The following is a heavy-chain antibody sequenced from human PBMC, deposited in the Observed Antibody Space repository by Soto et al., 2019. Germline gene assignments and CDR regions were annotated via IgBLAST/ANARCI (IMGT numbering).Heavy chain of an antibody. J-gene: IGHJ6*02. CDR3: ARSGSYYYYYGMDV. D-gene: IGHD1-26*01. Sequence: GASVKVSCKASGYTFTSYGISWVRQAPGQGLEWMGRISAYNGNTNYAQKLQGRVTMTTDTSTSTAYMELRSLRSDDTAVYYCARSGSYYYYYGMDVWGQGTTVTVSS. V-gene: IGHV1-18*04. CDR2: ISAYNGNT. CDR1: GYTFTSYG.